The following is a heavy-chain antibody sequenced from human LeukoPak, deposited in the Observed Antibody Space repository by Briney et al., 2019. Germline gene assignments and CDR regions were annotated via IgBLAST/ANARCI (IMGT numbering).Heavy chain of an antibody. D-gene: IGHD6-13*01. V-gene: IGHV3-23*01. CDR3: AKDSSSSSLVS. CDR2: ISGSGDGT. CDR1: GFTFSSYA. Sequence: GGSLRLSCAASGFTFSSYAMSWVRQAPGKGLEWVSVISGSGDGTYYTDSVKGRFTISRDNSKNTLYLQMNSLRAEDTAVYYCAKDSSSSSLVSWGQGTLVTVSS. J-gene: IGHJ4*02.